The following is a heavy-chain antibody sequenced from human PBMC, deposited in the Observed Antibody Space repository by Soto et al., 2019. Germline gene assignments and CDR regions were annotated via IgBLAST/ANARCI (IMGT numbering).Heavy chain of an antibody. V-gene: IGHV4-39*01. J-gene: IGHJ4*02. CDR2: IFYDGYT. Sequence: QVQLQESGPGLVMPSETLSLTCTVSGDSISGSPYFWGWIRQPPGKRLEWIGSIFYDGYTLYTPSLMSRVSISVDTSKNQFSLNLTSVAAADTAIYFCARLQAAVPHYWGQGILVTVSS. CDR3: ARLQAAVPHY. CDR1: GDSISGSPYF. D-gene: IGHD6-13*01.